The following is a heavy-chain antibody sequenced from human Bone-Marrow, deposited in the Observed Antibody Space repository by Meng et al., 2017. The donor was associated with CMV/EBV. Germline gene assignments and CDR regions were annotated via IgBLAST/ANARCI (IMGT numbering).Heavy chain of an antibody. V-gene: IGHV3-11*01. D-gene: IGHD6-6*01. CDR1: GLTFSDNF. Sequence: GESLKISCAASGLTFSDNFITWIRQAPGKGLEWVSYISSTGGTIYYADSVKGRFTVSRDNARNSLYLQMNSLRVEDTAVYYCAGGTSSGDYFDYWGQGTLVTVYS. CDR2: ISSTGGTI. J-gene: IGHJ4*02. CDR3: AGGTSSGDYFDY.